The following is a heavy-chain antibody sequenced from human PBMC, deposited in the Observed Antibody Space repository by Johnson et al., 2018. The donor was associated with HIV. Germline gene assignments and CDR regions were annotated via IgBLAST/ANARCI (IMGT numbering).Heavy chain of an antibody. J-gene: IGHJ3*02. CDR1: GSIFNKYW. Sequence: EVQLVESGGGLFQPAVSLRLSCVGSGSIFNKYWMSWVRKAPGRGLEWVANIKQDGSEQFYVDSVKGRFTISRDNAENSLYLQMNSLRAEDTAVYYCARANYYHNWGQGTMVTVSS. CDR3: ARANYYHN. V-gene: IGHV3-7*01. CDR2: IKQDGSEQ. D-gene: IGHD3-10*01.